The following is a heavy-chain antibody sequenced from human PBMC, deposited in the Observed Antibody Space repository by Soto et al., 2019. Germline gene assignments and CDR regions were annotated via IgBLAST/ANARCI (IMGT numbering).Heavy chain of an antibody. CDR3: AREFRGTYYYYYYMDV. CDR2: INHSGST. D-gene: IGHD1-1*01. V-gene: IGHV4-34*01. CDR1: GGSFSGYY. J-gene: IGHJ6*03. Sequence: PSETLSLTCAVYGGSFSGYYWSWIRQPPGKGLEWIGEINHSGSTNYNPSLKSRVTISVDTSKNQFSLKLSSVTAADTAVYYCAREFRGTYYYYYYMDVWGKGTTVTVSS.